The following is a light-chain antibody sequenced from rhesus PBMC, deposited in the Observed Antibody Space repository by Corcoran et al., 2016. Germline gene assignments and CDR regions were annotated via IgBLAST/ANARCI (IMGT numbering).Light chain of an antibody. V-gene: IGKV1-25*01. CDR1: QGISSY. CDR3: QQRNSYPLT. Sequence: DIQMTQSPSSLSASVGDRVTITCRASQGISSYLAWYQQKPGKAPKLLIYKASNLQCGVPSRFSGSGSGTDFTLTISSLQPEDFATYYCQQRNSYPLTFGGGTKVEIK. J-gene: IGKJ4*01. CDR2: KAS.